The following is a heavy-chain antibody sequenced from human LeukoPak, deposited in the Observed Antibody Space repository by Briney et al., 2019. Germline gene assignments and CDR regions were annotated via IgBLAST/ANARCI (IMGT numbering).Heavy chain of an antibody. CDR1: GFAFGVFV. V-gene: IGHV3-64D*08. D-gene: IGHD6-19*01. CDR3: VKDLSGWYSFDY. J-gene: IGHJ4*02. Sequence: GGSLKLSCSASGFAFGVFVIHWVRQAPGKVLEYSSSISENGDRTNHADSVKGRFTISRDNSKNTLYLQMTSLTVEDSAVDYCVKDLSGWYSFDYWGQGTLVTVSS. CDR2: ISENGDRT.